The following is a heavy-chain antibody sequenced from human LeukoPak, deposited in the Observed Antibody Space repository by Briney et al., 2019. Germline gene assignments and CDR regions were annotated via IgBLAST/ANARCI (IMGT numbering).Heavy chain of an antibody. Sequence: SETLSLTCAVYGGSFSGYYWSWIRQPPGKGLEWIGEINHSGSTNYNPSLKSRVTISVDTSKNQFSLKLSSVTAADAAVYYCARSGYGSPPSGWFDPWGQGTLVTVSS. D-gene: IGHD3-10*01. J-gene: IGHJ5*02. CDR1: GGSFSGYY. CDR3: ARSGYGSPPSGWFDP. V-gene: IGHV4-34*01. CDR2: INHSGST.